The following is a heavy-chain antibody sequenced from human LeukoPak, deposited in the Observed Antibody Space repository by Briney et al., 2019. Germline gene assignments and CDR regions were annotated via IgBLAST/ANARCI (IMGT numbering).Heavy chain of an antibody. D-gene: IGHD3-10*01. CDR1: GFTFSSYW. J-gene: IGHJ6*03. CDR3: AKDSYYYGSGSFFYYYYYMDV. CDR2: IKQDGSEK. V-gene: IGHV3-7*01. Sequence: GGSLRLSCAASGFTFSSYWMSWARQAPGKGLEWVANIKQDGSEKYYVDSVKGRFTISRDNAKNSLYLQMNSLRAEDTAVYYCAKDSYYYGSGSFFYYYYYMDVWGKGTTVTISS.